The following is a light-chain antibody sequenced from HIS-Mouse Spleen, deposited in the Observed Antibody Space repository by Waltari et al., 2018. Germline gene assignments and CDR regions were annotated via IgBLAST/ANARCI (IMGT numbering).Light chain of an antibody. CDR2: DVS. CDR3: SSYTSSSTLYV. J-gene: IGLJ1*01. CDR1: GTHVVGYHY. V-gene: IGLV2-14*03. Sequence: QSALTQPASVSGSPGQSITIACTGTGTHVVGYHYVHWYQHHPGKAPKLMIYDVSNRPSGVSNRFSGSKSGNTASLTISGLQAEDEADYYCSSYTSSSTLYVFGTGTKVTVL.